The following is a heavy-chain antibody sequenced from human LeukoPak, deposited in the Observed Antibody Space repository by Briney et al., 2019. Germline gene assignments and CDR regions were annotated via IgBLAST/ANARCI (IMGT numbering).Heavy chain of an antibody. Sequence: AETLCLTCTVSGGSISSSYYYWGWIRQPPGKGLEWIGSIYYSGSTYYNPSLRSRVTISVDTSKHQFSLKLSSVTAADTAVYFCARRAFAGNYVHFDYWGQGTLVTVSS. D-gene: IGHD3-10*01. CDR3: ARRAFAGNYVHFDY. J-gene: IGHJ4*02. CDR2: IYYSGST. CDR1: GGSISSSYYY. V-gene: IGHV4-39*01.